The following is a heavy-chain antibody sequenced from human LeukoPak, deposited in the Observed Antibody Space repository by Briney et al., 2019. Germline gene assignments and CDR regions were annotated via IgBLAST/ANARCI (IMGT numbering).Heavy chain of an antibody. CDR1: GISLSNYG. CDR3: AKRGVVIRVILVGFHKEAYYFDS. D-gene: IGHD3-22*01. CDR2: ISGSGGST. Sequence: PGGSLRLSCAVPGISLSNYGMSWVRQAPGKGLEWVAGISGSGGSTNYADSVKGRFTISRDNPTNTLYLQMNRLRAEDTAVYFCAKRGVVIRVILVGFHKEAYYFDSWGQGALVTVSS. V-gene: IGHV3-23*01. J-gene: IGHJ4*02.